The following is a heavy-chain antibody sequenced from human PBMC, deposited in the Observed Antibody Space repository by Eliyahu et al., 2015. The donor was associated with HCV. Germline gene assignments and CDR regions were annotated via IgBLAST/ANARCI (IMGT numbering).Heavy chain of an antibody. CDR3: ARDSAALTTAPDC. CDR2: ISGSSGSI. Sequence: EVQLVESGGGLVQPGGSLRLSCEASGFTFSSFGMNWVRQAQGKGLEWVSYISGSSGSIYYADSVRGRFTISRDNAKNSLYLQMRSLRDEDTAIYYCARDSAALTTAPDCWGQGTLVTVSS. V-gene: IGHV3-48*02. CDR1: GFTFSSFG. D-gene: IGHD4-17*01. J-gene: IGHJ4*02.